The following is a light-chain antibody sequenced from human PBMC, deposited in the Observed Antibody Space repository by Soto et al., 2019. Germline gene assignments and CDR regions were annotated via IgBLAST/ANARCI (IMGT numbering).Light chain of an antibody. CDR2: GAS. CDR3: QQYNNWPWT. CDR1: QTVRNN. J-gene: IGKJ1*01. V-gene: IGKV3-15*01. Sequence: EIVMTQSPATLSVSPGERATLFCRASQTVRNNYLAWYQQKPGQAPRLLIYGASTRAPGFPARFSGSGSGTDFTLTISSLQSEDFAVYYCQQYNNWPWTFGQGTKVDIK.